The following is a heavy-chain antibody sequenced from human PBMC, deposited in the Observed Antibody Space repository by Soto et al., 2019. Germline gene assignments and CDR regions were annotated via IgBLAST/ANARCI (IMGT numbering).Heavy chain of an antibody. CDR1: GGSISSGNYY. V-gene: IGHV4-31*03. CDR3: ARSVVVVGPADYYFDY. J-gene: IGHJ4*02. Sequence: QVQLQESGPGLVKPSQTLSLTCTVSGGSISSGNYYWNWIRQHPGKGLEWIGDIYYSGSAYYTPSLKSRVTMSVDTSKNQFSLNLSSVTAADTAVYYCARSVVVVGPADYYFDYWGQGTLVTVSS. D-gene: IGHD2-15*01. CDR2: IYYSGSA.